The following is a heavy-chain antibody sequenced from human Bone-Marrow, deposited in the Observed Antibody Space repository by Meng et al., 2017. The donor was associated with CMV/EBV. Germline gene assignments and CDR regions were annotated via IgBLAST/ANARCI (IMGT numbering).Heavy chain of an antibody. D-gene: IGHD4-11*01. J-gene: IGHJ6*02. CDR1: GGTFSSYA. CDR2: ISAYNGNT. V-gene: IGHV1-18*01. CDR3: VRDSGYSNLPYYYYGMDV. Sequence: ASVKVSCKASGGTFSSYAISWVRQAPGQGLEWMGGISAYNGNTNYAQKLQGRVTMTTDTSTSTAYMELRSLRSDDTAVYYCVRDSGYSNLPYYYYGMDVWGQGTTVTVSS.